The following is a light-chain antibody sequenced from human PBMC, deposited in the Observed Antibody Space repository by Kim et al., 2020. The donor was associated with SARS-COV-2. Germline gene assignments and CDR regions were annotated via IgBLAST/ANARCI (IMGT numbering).Light chain of an antibody. J-gene: IGLJ2*01. Sequence: SYELTQPPSVSVAPGKTARITCGGNNIGSQSVHWYQQKPGQAPVLAVYDDSDRPSGIPERFSGSKSGNTATLTISRVEAADEADYYCHVWDGSSDHRVLFGAGTQLTVL. V-gene: IGLV3-21*03. CDR2: DDS. CDR1: NIGSQS. CDR3: HVWDGSSDHRVL.